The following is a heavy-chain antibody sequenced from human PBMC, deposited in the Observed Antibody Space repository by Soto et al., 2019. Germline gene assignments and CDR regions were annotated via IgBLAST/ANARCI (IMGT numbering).Heavy chain of an antibody. CDR1: GGTFNNYA. Sequence: QVQLVQSGAEVKRPGSSVKVSCKASGGTFNNYALSWVRQAPGQGLEWMGGIIPIFNSAHYAQKFQGRVTITAADSTSTAYMELRSLRPDDTAVYYCAREVTVASYSFDFWGQGTLVTVSS. V-gene: IGHV1-69*01. J-gene: IGHJ4*02. D-gene: IGHD5-12*01. CDR3: AREVTVASYSFDF. CDR2: IIPIFNSA.